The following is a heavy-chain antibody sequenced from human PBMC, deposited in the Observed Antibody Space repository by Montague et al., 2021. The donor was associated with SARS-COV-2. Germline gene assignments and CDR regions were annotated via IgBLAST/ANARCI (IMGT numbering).Heavy chain of an antibody. Sequence: SETLSLTCTVSGGSIGSHYWSWIRQPPGKGLEWIGSIYYSGSTYYSPSLKSRVTISVDTSKNQFSLKLSSVTAADTAVYYCAMRGGALDAFDIWGQGTMVIVSS. D-gene: IGHD4-17*01. CDR3: AMRGGALDAFDI. CDR1: GGSIGSHY. CDR2: IYYSGST. V-gene: IGHV4-59*05. J-gene: IGHJ3*02.